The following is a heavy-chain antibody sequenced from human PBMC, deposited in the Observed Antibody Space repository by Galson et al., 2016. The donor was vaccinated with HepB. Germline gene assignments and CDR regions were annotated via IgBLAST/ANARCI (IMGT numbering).Heavy chain of an antibody. V-gene: IGHV3-7*01. CDR1: GFTFSTYW. Sequence: SLRLSCAASGFTFSTYWMSWVRQAPGTGLEWVANIKQDESEKYYVDSVKGRFTISRDNAKNSVSLQMNSLRAEDTAVYYCARDLSRRGGWIDSWGQGTLVTVSS. CDR2: IKQDESEK. CDR3: ARDLSRRGGWIDS. J-gene: IGHJ4*02. D-gene: IGHD2-15*01.